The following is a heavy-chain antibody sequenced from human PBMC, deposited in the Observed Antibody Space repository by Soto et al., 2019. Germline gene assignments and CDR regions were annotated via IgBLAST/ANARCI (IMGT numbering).Heavy chain of an antibody. Sequence: ASVKVSCKASGYTFTSYGISWVLQAPGQGLEWMGWISAYNGNTNYAQKLQGRVTMTTDTSTSTAYMELRSLRSDDTAVYYCARVLGSSGYRKKDAFDIWGQGTMVTVSS. D-gene: IGHD3-22*01. CDR2: ISAYNGNT. J-gene: IGHJ3*02. CDR1: GYTFTSYG. V-gene: IGHV1-18*04. CDR3: ARVLGSSGYRKKDAFDI.